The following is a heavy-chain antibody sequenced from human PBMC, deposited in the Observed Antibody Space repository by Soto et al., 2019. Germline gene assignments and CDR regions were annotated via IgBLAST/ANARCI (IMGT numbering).Heavy chain of an antibody. D-gene: IGHD3-10*01. CDR2: ISGSGGST. CDR1: GFTFSSYA. CDR3: AKYGSGSYYKWFDP. V-gene: IGHV3-23*01. J-gene: IGHJ5*02. Sequence: EVQLLESGGGLVQPGGSLRLSCAASGFTFSSYAMSWVRQAPGKGLEWVSAISGSGGSTYYADSVKGRFTISRDNSKNTLDLEMNSLRAEDTAVYYCAKYGSGSYYKWFDPWGQGTLVTVSS.